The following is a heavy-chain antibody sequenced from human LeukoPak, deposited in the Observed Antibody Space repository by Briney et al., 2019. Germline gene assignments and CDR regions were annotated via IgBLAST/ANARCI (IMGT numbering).Heavy chain of an antibody. J-gene: IGHJ4*02. D-gene: IGHD4-23*01. CDR3: GKVGGNTNS. Sequence: SQTLSLTCTVSGASITSDTFYWNWIRQSPGKGLEWIGAIHNSRGTSYNPSLESRLTISVDPSENKFFLKMTSVTDADTATYYCGKVGGNTNSWGQGTIVTVSS. V-gene: IGHV4-30-4*01. CDR2: IHNSRGT. CDR1: GASITSDTFY.